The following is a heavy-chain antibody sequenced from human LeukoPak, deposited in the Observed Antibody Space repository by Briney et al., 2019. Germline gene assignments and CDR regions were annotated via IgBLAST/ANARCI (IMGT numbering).Heavy chain of an antibody. CDR2: TSGSGGST. Sequence: PGGSLRLSCAASGFTFSSYGMSWVRQAPGKGLEWVSATSGSGGSTYYADSVKGRFTISRDNSKNTLYLQMNSLRAEDTAVYNCAKGDFYGSGRDYYYYMDVWGKGTTVTISS. CDR3: AKGDFYGSGRDYYYYMDV. J-gene: IGHJ6*03. CDR1: GFTFSSYG. D-gene: IGHD3-10*01. V-gene: IGHV3-23*01.